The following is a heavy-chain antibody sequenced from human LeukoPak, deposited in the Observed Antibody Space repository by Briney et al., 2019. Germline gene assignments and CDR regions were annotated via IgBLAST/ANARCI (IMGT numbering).Heavy chain of an antibody. CDR1: GFTFSSYG. J-gene: IGHJ4*02. V-gene: IGHV3-33*01. CDR3: ARVDSGWYLVY. D-gene: IGHD6-19*01. CDR2: IWYDGSNK. Sequence: GRSLRLSCAASGFTFSSYGMHWVRQAPGKGLEWVAVIWYDGSNKYYADSVKGRFTISRDNSKNTLYLQMNSLRAEDTAVYYCARVDSGWYLVYWGQGTLVTVSS.